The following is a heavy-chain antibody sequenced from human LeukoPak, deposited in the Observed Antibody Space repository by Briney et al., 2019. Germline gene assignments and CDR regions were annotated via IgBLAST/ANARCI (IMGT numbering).Heavy chain of an antibody. CDR1: GFTFSSYE. CDR2: ISSSGSTI. V-gene: IGHV3-48*03. Sequence: GGSLRLSCAASGFTFSSYEMNWVRQAPGKGLEWVSYISSSGSTIYYADSVKGRFTISRDNAKNSLYLQMNSLRAEDTAVYYCAVAGSGTFDIWGQGTVVIVSS. D-gene: IGHD3-10*01. CDR3: AVAGSGTFDI. J-gene: IGHJ3*02.